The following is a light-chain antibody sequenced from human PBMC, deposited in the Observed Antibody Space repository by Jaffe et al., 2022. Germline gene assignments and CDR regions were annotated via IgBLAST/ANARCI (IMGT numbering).Light chain of an antibody. J-gene: IGLJ2*01. V-gene: IGLV2-14*03. CDR3: SSYTTISTLAV. CDR1: SSDVGVYDG. Sequence: QSALTQPASVSGSPGQSITISCTGTSSDVGVYDGVSWYHQHPGKAPKLMIYDVSNRPSRVSNRFSGSKSGNTASLTISGLRPEDEGDYYCSSYTTISTLAVFGGGTRVTVL. CDR2: DVS.